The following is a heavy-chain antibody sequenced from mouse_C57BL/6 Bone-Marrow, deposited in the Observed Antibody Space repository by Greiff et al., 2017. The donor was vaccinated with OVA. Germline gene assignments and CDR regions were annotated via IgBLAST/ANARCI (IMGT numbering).Heavy chain of an antibody. CDR3: ARNLFGYFDY. CDR1: GYTFTNYW. CDR2: LYPGGGYT. Sequence: QVQLQQSGAELVRPGTSVKMSCKASGYTFTNYWIGWAKQRPGHGLEWIGDLYPGGGYTNYNEKFKGKATLTADKSSSTAYMQFSSLTSEDSAIYYCARNLFGYFDYWGQGTTLTVSS. V-gene: IGHV1-63*01. J-gene: IGHJ2*01.